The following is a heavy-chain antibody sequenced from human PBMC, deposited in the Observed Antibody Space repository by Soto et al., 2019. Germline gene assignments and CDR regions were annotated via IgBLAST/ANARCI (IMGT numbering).Heavy chain of an antibody. V-gene: IGHV3-11*01. D-gene: IGHD2-15*01. CDR1: GFNFNDYY. Sequence: QVQLVESGGGLVKPGGSLRLSCAASGFNFNDYYMSWIRQAPGRGLEWLSYISHSGHITNYADSVKGRFTISRDNAKNSLSLQLNSVRVEDTAVYYCARRGGPGDYWGQRTAVTVSS. CDR2: ISHSGHIT. J-gene: IGHJ4*02. CDR3: ARRGGPGDY.